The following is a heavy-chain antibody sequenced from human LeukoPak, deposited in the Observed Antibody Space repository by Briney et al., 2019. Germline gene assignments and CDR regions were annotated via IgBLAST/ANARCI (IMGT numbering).Heavy chain of an antibody. D-gene: IGHD1-26*01. CDR1: GGSVSIGSHY. Sequence: SETLSLTCTVSGGSVSIGSHYWSWVRQPPGKGLEWIGYVSYSGSTNYNPSLESRVTISIDTSKNQFSLKLSSVAAADTAVSYCARSYYYFDLWGRGTLVTVSS. CDR2: VSYSGST. CDR3: ARSYYYFDL. V-gene: IGHV4-61*01. J-gene: IGHJ2*01.